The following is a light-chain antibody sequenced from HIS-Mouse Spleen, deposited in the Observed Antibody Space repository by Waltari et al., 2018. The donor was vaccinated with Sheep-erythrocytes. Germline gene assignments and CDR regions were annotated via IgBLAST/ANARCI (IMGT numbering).Light chain of an antibody. J-gene: IGLJ1*01. V-gene: IGLV2-11*01. CDR3: CSYAGSYNHV. CDR1: SSDVGGYYY. CDR2: DVS. Sequence: QSALTQPRSVSGSPGQSVTISCTGTSSDVGGYYYVSWYQQHPGKAPKPMIYDVSKRPSGVPDRFSGSKSGNTAYLTISGLQAEDEADYYCCSYAGSYNHVFATGTKVTVL.